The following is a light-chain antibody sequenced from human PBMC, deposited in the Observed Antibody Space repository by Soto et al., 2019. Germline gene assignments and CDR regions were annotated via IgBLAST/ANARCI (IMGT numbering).Light chain of an antibody. J-gene: IGLJ1*01. V-gene: IGLV2-8*01. Sequence: QSALTQPPSASGSPGQSVTISCTGTSSDVGGYNYVSWYQQHPGKAPKLMIYEVFKRPSGVPDRFSGSKSSNTASLTVSGLQAEDEADYYCSSYAGSNNFDVFGTGTKVTVL. CDR3: SSYAGSNNFDV. CDR2: EVF. CDR1: SSDVGGYNY.